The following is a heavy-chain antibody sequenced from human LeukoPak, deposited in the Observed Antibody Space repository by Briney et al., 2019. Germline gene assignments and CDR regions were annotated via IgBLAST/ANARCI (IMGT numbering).Heavy chain of an antibody. Sequence: SQTLSLTCTVCGGSISSGSYYWSWIRQPAGKGLEWIGRIYTSGSTNYNPSLKSRVTISVDTSKNQFSLKLSSVTAADTAVYYCARTSRATDGGSGSEFDYWGQGTLVTVSS. D-gene: IGHD3-10*01. CDR1: GGSISSGSYY. V-gene: IGHV4-61*02. CDR2: IYTSGST. CDR3: ARTSRATDGGSGSEFDY. J-gene: IGHJ4*02.